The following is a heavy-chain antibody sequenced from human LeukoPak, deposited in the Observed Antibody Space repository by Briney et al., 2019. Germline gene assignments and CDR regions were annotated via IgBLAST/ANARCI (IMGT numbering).Heavy chain of an antibody. J-gene: IGHJ4*02. CDR2: IYYSGST. Sequence: SETLSLTRTVSGGSISSYYWSWIRQPPGKGLEWIGYIYYSGSTNYNPSLKSRVTISVDASNNQFSLKLSSVTAADTAVYYCASTYNSSPSFDYWGQGTLVTVSS. V-gene: IGHV4-59*08. D-gene: IGHD6-19*01. CDR1: GGSISSYY. CDR3: ASTYNSSPSFDY.